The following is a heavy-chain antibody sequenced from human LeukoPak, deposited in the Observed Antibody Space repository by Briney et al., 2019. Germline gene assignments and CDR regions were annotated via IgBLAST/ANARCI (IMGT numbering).Heavy chain of an antibody. Sequence: PGRSLRLSCAASGFTFSSNGMHWVRQAPGKGLEWVAVISYDGSRKHYGDSVQGRVSISRDNSQDKVYLQMNSLRAEDTAVYYCVKDRLGEAYGMDVWGEGTTVTVSS. J-gene: IGHJ6*04. V-gene: IGHV3-30*18. CDR3: VKDRLGEAYGMDV. CDR1: GFTFSSNG. D-gene: IGHD3-10*01. CDR2: ISYDGSRK.